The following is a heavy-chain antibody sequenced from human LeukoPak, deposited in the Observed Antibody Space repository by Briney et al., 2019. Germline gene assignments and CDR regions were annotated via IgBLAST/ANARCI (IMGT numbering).Heavy chain of an antibody. J-gene: IGHJ6*02. CDR3: TTDFVYYDSSGWVYYYYGMDV. CDR1: GFTFSSYS. CDR2: ISSSSSYI. V-gene: IGHV3-21*03. Sequence: PGGSLRLSCAASGFTFSSYSMNWVRQAPGKGLEWVSSISSSSSYIYYADSVKGRFTISRDNAKNSLYLQMNSLRAEDTAVYYCTTDFVYYDSSGWVYYYYGMDVWGQGTTVTVSS. D-gene: IGHD3-22*01.